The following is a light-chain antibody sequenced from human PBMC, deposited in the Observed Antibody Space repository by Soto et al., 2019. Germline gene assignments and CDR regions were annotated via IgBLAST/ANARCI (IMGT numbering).Light chain of an antibody. J-gene: IGLJ3*02. Sequence: QSVLTQPPSVSGAPGQRVTISCTESSSNIGAGYDVHWYQQLPGTAPKLLISGNSNRPSGVPNRFSGSKSGTSASLAITGLQAADEADYYCQSYDSSLSGGVFGGGTKLTVL. CDR1: SSNIGAGYD. V-gene: IGLV1-40*01. CDR3: QSYDSSLSGGV. CDR2: GNS.